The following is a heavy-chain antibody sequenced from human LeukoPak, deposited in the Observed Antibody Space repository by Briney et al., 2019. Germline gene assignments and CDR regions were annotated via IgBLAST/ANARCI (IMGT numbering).Heavy chain of an antibody. Sequence: ASVKVSCKASGYTFTSYDINWVRQATGQGLEWMGWMNPNSGNTGYAQKFQGRVTMTRNTSISTAYMELSSLRSEDTAVHYCARGLLGWVGYDYWGPGTLVTVSS. CDR2: MNPNSGNT. CDR1: GYTFTSYD. CDR3: ARGLLGWVGYDY. V-gene: IGHV1-8*02. D-gene: IGHD6-19*01. J-gene: IGHJ4*02.